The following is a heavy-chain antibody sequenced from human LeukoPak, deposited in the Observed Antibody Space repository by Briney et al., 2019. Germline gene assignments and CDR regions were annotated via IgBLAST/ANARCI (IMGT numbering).Heavy chain of an antibody. J-gene: IGHJ4*02. CDR2: IYYSGST. V-gene: IGHV4-59*01. Sequence: PSETLSLTCTVSGGSISSYYWSWIRQPPGKGLEWIGYIYYSGSTNYNPSLKSRVTISVDTSKNQFSLKLSSVTAADTAVYYCARGLPDGDYGRGFDYWGQGTLVTVSS. D-gene: IGHD4-17*01. CDR3: ARGLPDGDYGRGFDY. CDR1: GGSISSYY.